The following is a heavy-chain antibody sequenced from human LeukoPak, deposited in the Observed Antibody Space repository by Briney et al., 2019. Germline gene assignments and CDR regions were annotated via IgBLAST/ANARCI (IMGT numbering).Heavy chain of an antibody. J-gene: IGHJ4*02. CDR1: GYSFTTYG. CDR2: FNTYTGNP. V-gene: IGHV7-81*01. Sequence: ASVKVSCKASGYSFTTYGMNWVPQAPGQGLEWMGWFNTYTGNPTYAQGCTGRFVFSMHTSASTAYLQISSLKAEDMAMYYCARSVEGVILPAQNYFDYWGQGTLVTVSS. CDR3: ARSVEGVILPAQNYFDY. D-gene: IGHD3-10*01.